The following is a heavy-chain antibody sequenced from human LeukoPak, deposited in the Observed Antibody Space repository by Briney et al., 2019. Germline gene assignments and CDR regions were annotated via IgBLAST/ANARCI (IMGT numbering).Heavy chain of an antibody. CDR3: ATDQRYAFDY. J-gene: IGHJ4*02. CDR2: IRTTAEGAKYA. V-gene: IGHV3-48*02. Sequence: GGSLRLSCAASGSTFSSYAMSWVRQAPGKGLERISNIRTTAEGAKYAYYADSVKGRVTISRDDGKNTLYLHMNSLRDDDTAVYYCATDQRYAFDYWGQGILVTVSS. D-gene: IGHD3-9*01. CDR1: GSTFSSYA.